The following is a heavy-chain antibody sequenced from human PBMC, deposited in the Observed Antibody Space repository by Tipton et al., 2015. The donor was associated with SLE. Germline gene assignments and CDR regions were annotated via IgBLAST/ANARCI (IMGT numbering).Heavy chain of an antibody. CDR3: ARLHGYSYGLNWFDP. V-gene: IGHV4-38-2*02. J-gene: IGHJ5*02. Sequence: TLSLTCTVSGYSISTGLYWAWIRQPPGKGLEWIGSIYYTGTTTYYNSFLKSRVTMSVDTSKNQFSLRLTSVIAADTAVYYCARLHGYSYGLNWFDPWGQGILISVSS. CDR2: IYYTGTTT. D-gene: IGHD5-18*01. CDR1: GYSISTGLY.